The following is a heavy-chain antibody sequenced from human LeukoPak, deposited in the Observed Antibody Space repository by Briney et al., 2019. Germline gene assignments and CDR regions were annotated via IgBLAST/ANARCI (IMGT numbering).Heavy chain of an antibody. CDR2: IYSGGST. CDR1: GFTVSSNY. Sequence: AGGSLRLSCAASGFTVSSNYMSWVRQAPGKGLEWVSVIYSGGSTYYADSVKGRFTISRDNSKNTPYLQMNSLRAEDTAVYYCARGTTPSYGFPRNWGQGTLVTVSS. CDR3: ARGTTPSYGFPRN. V-gene: IGHV3-53*01. J-gene: IGHJ4*02. D-gene: IGHD1-1*01.